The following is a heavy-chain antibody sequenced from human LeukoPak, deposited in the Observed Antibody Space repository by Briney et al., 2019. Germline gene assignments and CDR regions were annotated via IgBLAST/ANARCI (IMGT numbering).Heavy chain of an antibody. J-gene: IGHJ4*02. D-gene: IGHD5-18*01. CDR3: AKDGKLRGYGYGRFDY. CDR1: GFTFDDYA. CDR2: INGDGAST. V-gene: IGHV3-43*02. Sequence: GGSLRLSCAASGFTFDDYAMHWVRQAPGKGLEWVSLINGDGASTYYADSVKGPFTISRDNSKNSLYLQMNSLRTEDTAVYYCAKDGKLRGYGYGRFDYWGQGTLVTVSS.